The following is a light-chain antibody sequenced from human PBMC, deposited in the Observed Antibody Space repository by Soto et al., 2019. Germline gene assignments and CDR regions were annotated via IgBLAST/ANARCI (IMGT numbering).Light chain of an antibody. CDR1: SSDVGGYNY. CDR3: CSYAGIYIYV. Sequence: QSALTQPRSVSGSPGQSVTISCTGTSSDVGGYNYVSWYQQHPGKAPKLMIYDVGKRPSGVPDRFSGSKSGNTASLTISGLQAEDEADYCCCSYAGIYIYVFGTGTKLTVL. V-gene: IGLV2-11*01. CDR2: DVG. J-gene: IGLJ1*01.